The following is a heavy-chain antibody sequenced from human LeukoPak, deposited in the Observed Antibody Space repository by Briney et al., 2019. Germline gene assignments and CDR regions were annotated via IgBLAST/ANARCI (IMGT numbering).Heavy chain of an antibody. V-gene: IGHV4-59*01. J-gene: IGHJ4*02. CDR1: GGSISSYY. CDR3: ARTVEVAGSETIDY. D-gene: IGHD6-19*01. Sequence: SETLSLTCTVSGGSISSYYWSWIRQPPGKGLEWIGYIYYSGSTNYNPSLKSRVTISVDTSKNQFSLKLSSVTAADTAVYYCARTVEVAGSETIDYWGQGTLVTVSS. CDR2: IYYSGST.